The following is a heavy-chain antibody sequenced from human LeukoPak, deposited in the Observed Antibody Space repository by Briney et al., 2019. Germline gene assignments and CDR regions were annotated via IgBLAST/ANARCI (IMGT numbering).Heavy chain of an antibody. J-gene: IGHJ4*02. Sequence: SVKVSCKAAGATFSSYAISWVRQAPGQGIEWMGGIIPIFGTANYAQKFQGRVTITADESTSTAYMELSSVRSEDTAGYYCARTGEGDTAMAFDYWGQGTLVTVSS. CDR2: IIPIFGTA. CDR1: GATFSSYA. V-gene: IGHV1-69*13. CDR3: ARTGEGDTAMAFDY. D-gene: IGHD5-18*01.